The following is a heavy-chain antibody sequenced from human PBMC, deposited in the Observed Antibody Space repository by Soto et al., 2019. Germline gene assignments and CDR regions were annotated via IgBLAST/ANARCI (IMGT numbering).Heavy chain of an antibody. CDR3: ARDLAESIAVAQAVPYGMDV. CDR2: ISSSSSTI. J-gene: IGHJ6*02. Sequence: EVQLVESGGGLVQPGGSLRLSCAASGFTFSSYSMNWVRQAPGKGLEWVSYISSSSSTIYYADSVKGRFTISRDNAKNSLYLQMNSLRDEDTAVYYCARDLAESIAVAQAVPYGMDVWGQGTTVTVSS. CDR1: GFTFSSYS. D-gene: IGHD6-19*01. V-gene: IGHV3-48*02.